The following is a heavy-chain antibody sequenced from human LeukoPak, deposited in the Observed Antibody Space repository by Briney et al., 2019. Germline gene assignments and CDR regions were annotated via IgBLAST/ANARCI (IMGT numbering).Heavy chain of an antibody. V-gene: IGHV1-24*01. D-gene: IGHD2-2*01. CDR3: ATKALLCSSTSCYVDY. CDR1: GYTLTELS. CDR2: FDPEDGET. Sequence: ASVKVSCKVSGYTLTELSMHWVRQAPGKGLEWVGGFDPEDGETIYAQKFQGRVTMTEDTSTDTAYMELSSLRSEDTAVYYCATKALLCSSTSCYVDYWGQGTLVTVSS. J-gene: IGHJ4*02.